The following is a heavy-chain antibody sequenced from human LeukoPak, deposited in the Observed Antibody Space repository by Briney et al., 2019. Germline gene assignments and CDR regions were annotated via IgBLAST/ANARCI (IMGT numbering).Heavy chain of an antibody. V-gene: IGHV5-51*01. D-gene: IGHD6-25*01. J-gene: IGHJ4*02. Sequence: GESLKISCKGSGYRFTSYWIGWVRQIPGKGLEWMAIIYPADSDIRYSPSFQGQVTISADKSISTAYLQWSSLKASDTAMYYCARSLTAAAGDYWGQGTLVAVSS. CDR1: GYRFTSYW. CDR3: ARSLTAAAGDY. CDR2: IYPADSDI.